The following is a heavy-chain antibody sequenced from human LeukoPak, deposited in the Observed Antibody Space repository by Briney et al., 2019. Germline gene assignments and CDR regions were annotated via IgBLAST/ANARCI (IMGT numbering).Heavy chain of an antibody. V-gene: IGHV3-7*01. D-gene: IGHD3-10*01. Sequence: GGSLRLSCAASGFTFSSYWMSWVRQAPGKGLEWVANIKQDGSEKYYVDSVKGRFTISRDNAKNSLYLQMNSLRAEDTAVYYCARDCAYRSGIWYYYYKDVWGKGTTVTVSS. J-gene: IGHJ6*03. CDR3: ARDCAYRSGIWYYYYKDV. CDR2: IKQDGSEK. CDR1: GFTFSSYW.